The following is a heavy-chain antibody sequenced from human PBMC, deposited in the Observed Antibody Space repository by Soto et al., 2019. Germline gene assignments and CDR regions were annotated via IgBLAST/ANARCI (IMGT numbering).Heavy chain of an antibody. CDR2: ISGSGGST. J-gene: IGHJ4*02. Sequence: GGSLRLSCAASGFTFSSYAMSWVRQAPGKGLEWVSAISGSGGSTYYADSVKGRFTISRDNSKNTLYLQMNSLRAEDTAVYYCAKDGNLRIAADYFDYWGQGTLVTVSS. CDR1: GFTFSSYA. D-gene: IGHD6-13*01. V-gene: IGHV3-23*01. CDR3: AKDGNLRIAADYFDY.